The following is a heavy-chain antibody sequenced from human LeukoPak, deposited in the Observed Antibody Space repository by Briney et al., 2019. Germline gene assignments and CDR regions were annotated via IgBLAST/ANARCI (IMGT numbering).Heavy chain of an antibody. D-gene: IGHD3-22*01. CDR3: VKGWDSSGYYAFDI. J-gene: IGHJ3*02. CDR2: INPNSGGT. V-gene: IGHV1-2*02. Sequence: ASVKVSCKASGYAFTGFHIHWVRQAPGQGPEWMAWINPNSGGTKYAQKFQGRVTMTRDTSISTAYMEMSRLTSDDTAVYYCVKGWDSSGYYAFDIWGQGTMVTVSS. CDR1: GYAFTGFH.